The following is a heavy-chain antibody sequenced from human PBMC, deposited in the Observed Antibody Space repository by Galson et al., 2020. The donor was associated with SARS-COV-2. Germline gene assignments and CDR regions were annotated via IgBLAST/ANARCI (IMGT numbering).Heavy chain of an antibody. V-gene: IGHV1-18*01. D-gene: IGHD2-21*01. J-gene: IGHJ4*02. CDR2: ISTYNGNT. CDR1: GYTFATYG. Sequence: ASVKVSCSTSGYTFATYGITWVRQAPGQGLEWMGWISTYNGNTHYAQKLQGRVTMTTDTSTSTAYMDLGSLTSDDTAVYYCARGGRTNSIDYWGQGTLVTVSS. CDR3: ARGGRTNSIDY.